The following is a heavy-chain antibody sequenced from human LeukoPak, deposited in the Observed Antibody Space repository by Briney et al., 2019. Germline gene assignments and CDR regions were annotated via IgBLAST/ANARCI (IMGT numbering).Heavy chain of an antibody. D-gene: IGHD2-2*01. CDR2: INHSGST. CDR1: GGSFSGYY. V-gene: IGHV4-34*01. CDR3: ARGRYCSSTSCYFNWFDP. Sequence: PSETLSLTCAVYGGSFSGYYWSWIRQPPGKGLEWIGEINHSGSTNYNPSLKSRVTISVDMSKNQFSLKLSSVTAADTAVYYCARGRYCSSTSCYFNWFDPWGQGTLVTVSS. J-gene: IGHJ5*02.